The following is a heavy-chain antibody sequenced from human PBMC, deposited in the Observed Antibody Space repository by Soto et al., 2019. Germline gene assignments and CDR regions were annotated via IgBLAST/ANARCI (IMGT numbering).Heavy chain of an antibody. Sequence: AETLSLTCAVYGGSFRGYYWSWIRQPPGKGLEWIGEINHSGSTNYNPSLKSRVTISVDTSKNQFSLKLSSVTAADTAVYYCARAFGHHYYYGMEVWGHGTPVTVSS. D-gene: IGHD3-16*01. CDR1: GGSFRGYY. CDR3: ARAFGHHYYYGMEV. V-gene: IGHV4-34*01. J-gene: IGHJ6*02. CDR2: INHSGST.